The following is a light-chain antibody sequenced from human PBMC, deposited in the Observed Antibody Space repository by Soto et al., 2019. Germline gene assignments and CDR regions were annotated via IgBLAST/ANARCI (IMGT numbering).Light chain of an antibody. CDR2: EFS. Sequence: QSALTQPPSASGSPGQSVTISCTGTSSDVGSYNYVSWYQQPPGKAPKLMIWEFSKRPSGVPDRFSGSKYGNTASLTVSGLQAEDEADYYCSSYAGSQNFVVFGGGTKVTVL. V-gene: IGLV2-8*01. J-gene: IGLJ2*01. CDR3: SSYAGSQNFVV. CDR1: SSDVGSYNY.